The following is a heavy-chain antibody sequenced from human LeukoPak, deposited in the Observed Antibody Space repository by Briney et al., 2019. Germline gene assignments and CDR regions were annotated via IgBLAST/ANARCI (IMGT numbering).Heavy chain of an antibody. V-gene: IGHV3-7*01. CDR2: IKQDGSEK. D-gene: IGHD6-19*01. CDR1: GFTFSSYW. CDR3: ARDKYSSGWYPDY. Sequence: GGSLRLSCAASGFTFSSYWMSWVRQAPGKGLEWVANIKQDGSEKYYVDSVKGRFTISRDNAKNSLYLQMNSLRAEDTAVYYCARDKYSSGWYPDYWGQGTLATVSS. J-gene: IGHJ4*02.